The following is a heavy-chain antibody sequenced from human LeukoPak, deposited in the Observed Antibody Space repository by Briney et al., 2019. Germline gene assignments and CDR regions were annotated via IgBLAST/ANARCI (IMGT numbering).Heavy chain of an antibody. CDR2: FDPEDGET. Sequence: ASVKVSCKVSGYTLTELSMHWVRQAPGKVLGWMGGFDPEDGETIYAQKFQGRVTMTEDTSTDTAYMELSSLRSEDTAVYYCATDSYYDSSGLNPWGQGTLVTVSS. D-gene: IGHD3-22*01. CDR1: GYTLTELS. J-gene: IGHJ5*02. V-gene: IGHV1-24*01. CDR3: ATDSYYDSSGLNP.